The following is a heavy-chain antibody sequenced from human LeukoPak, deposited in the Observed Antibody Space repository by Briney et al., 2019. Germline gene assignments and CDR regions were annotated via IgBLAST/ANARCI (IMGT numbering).Heavy chain of an antibody. V-gene: IGHV4-31*03. D-gene: IGHD5-12*01. CDR2: IYNSAST. Sequence: SQTLSLTCTVSGDSISSGGYYWSWIRQHPWKGLEWIGYIYNSASTNYNPSLRSRVSISIDTSKNQFSLRLSSVNVADTAVYYCARGVATNGNFDYWGQGSLVTVSS. CDR1: GDSISSGGYY. J-gene: IGHJ4*02. CDR3: ARGVATNGNFDY.